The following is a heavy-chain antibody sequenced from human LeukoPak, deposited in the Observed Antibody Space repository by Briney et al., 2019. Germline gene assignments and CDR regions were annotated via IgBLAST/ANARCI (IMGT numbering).Heavy chain of an antibody. J-gene: IGHJ4*02. CDR3: AREYSSGWYVVDY. CDR2: ISYDGINK. D-gene: IGHD6-19*01. Sequence: GGSLRLSCAASGFTFSTYGMHWVRQAPGKGLEWVAVISYDGINKYYADSVKGRFTISRDNSKNTLYLQMNSLRAEDTAVFYCAREYSSGWYVVDYWGQGTLVTVSS. CDR1: GFTFSTYG. V-gene: IGHV3-30*03.